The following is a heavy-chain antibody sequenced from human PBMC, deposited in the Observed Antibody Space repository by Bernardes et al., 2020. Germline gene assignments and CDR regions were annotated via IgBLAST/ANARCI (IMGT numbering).Heavy chain of an antibody. CDR2: VHSSGNT. V-gene: IGHV4-59*01. Sequence: SETLSLTCNVSGDSISGYFWSWIRQPPGKGLEWIAYVHSSGNTNYNPSLKSRVTISIDTSKNQFSLKMRSVTAADTAMYFCARDALGSITIFGVVTRHGMDVWGQGTTVTVSS. D-gene: IGHD3-3*01. J-gene: IGHJ6*02. CDR3: ARDALGSITIFGVVTRHGMDV. CDR1: GDSISGYF.